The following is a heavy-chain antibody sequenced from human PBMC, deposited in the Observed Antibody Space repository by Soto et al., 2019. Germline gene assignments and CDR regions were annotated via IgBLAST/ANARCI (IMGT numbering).Heavy chain of an antibody. V-gene: IGHV1-46*01. CDR2: INPSGVST. Sequence: QVQLLQSGAEVKKPGASVNISCKASGYSFRTYFIHWVRQAPGQGLEWMGVINPSGVSTKYAQRFQGRVVMTSDTSTGTVYMELSSLRSDDTAVYYCARDSNRAAAGTGWFDPWGQGSPVTVSS. D-gene: IGHD6-13*01. CDR1: GYSFRTYF. J-gene: IGHJ5*02. CDR3: ARDSNRAAAGTGWFDP.